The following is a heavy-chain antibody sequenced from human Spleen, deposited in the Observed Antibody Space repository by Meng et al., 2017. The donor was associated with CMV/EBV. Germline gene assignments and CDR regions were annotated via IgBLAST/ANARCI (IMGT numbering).Heavy chain of an antibody. Sequence: GGSLRLSCAVSGFTFSSVAMHWVRQAPGKGLEWVAFIWSDGSNKYYADSVKGRFTISKDNSKNTLYLQMNSLRAEDTAVYYCARDKTPGYGMDVWGQGTTVTVSS. V-gene: IGHV3-33*01. CDR2: IWSDGSNK. J-gene: IGHJ6*02. CDR1: GFTFSSVA. CDR3: ARDKTPGYGMDV.